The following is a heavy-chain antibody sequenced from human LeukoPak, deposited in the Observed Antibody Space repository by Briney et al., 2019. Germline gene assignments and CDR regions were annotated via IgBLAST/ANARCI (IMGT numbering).Heavy chain of an antibody. J-gene: IGHJ2*01. CDR3: AKEADIVSFDL. D-gene: IGHD2-15*01. V-gene: IGHV1-2*02. Sequence: ASVKVSCKASGYTFTGNHVHWVRQAPGQGLEWMGWIDPNSGGTKYAQKFQDRVTMTSDTSISTAYMELSGLRSDDTAVYFCAKEADIVSFDLWGRGALVTVSS. CDR2: IDPNSGGT. CDR1: GYTFTGNH.